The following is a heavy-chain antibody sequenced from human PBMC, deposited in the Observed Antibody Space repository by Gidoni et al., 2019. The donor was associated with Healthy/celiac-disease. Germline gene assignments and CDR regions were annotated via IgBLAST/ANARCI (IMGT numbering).Heavy chain of an antibody. Sequence: QVQLVQSGAEVKKPGASVQVSCTASGSTFTGYSMHWVRQAPGQGLEWMGGVNPNSGGTNYAQKFQGWVTMTRDTSISTAYMELSRLRSDDTAVYYCAREDQDRGGAFDIWGQGTMVTVSS. J-gene: IGHJ3*02. CDR1: GSTFTGYS. CDR3: AREDQDRGGAFDI. V-gene: IGHV1-2*04. CDR2: VNPNSGGT. D-gene: IGHD3-16*01.